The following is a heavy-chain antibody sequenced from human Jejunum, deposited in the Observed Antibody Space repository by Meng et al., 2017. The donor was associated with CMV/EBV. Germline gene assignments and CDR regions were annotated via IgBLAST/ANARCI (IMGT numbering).Heavy chain of an antibody. J-gene: IGHJ4*02. CDR3: GRDSMKGGGFDC. CDR2: IKNRANNYIT. V-gene: IGHV3-72*01. CDR1: GFTSGDHD. Sequence: GFTSGDHDMDGCRQAPGKGLEWVARIKNRANNYITEYAASVRGRFTISRDDSKNSLYLEVNSLQTEDTALYYCGRDSMKGGGFDCWGQGVLVTVSS. D-gene: IGHD3-10*01.